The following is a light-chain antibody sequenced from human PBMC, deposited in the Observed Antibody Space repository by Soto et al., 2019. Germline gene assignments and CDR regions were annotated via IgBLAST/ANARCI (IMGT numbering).Light chain of an antibody. Sequence: QSVLTQPPSASGSPGQSVTISCTGTSSDVGGYNYVSWLQQHPGKVPKLIIYEVNKRPSGVPDRFSGSKSGNTASLTVSGLRADDEADYHCISFAGDRKPVLFGGGTKLTVL. CDR3: ISFAGDRKPVL. V-gene: IGLV2-8*01. CDR2: EVN. J-gene: IGLJ2*01. CDR1: SSDVGGYNY.